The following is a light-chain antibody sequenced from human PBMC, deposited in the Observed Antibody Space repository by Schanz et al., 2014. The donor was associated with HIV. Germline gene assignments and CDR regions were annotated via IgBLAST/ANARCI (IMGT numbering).Light chain of an antibody. CDR3: SSYTTSSTLV. CDR1: SGDVGRYDY. J-gene: IGLJ2*01. CDR2: DVT. Sequence: QSALTQPASVSGSLGQSITISCTGTSGDVGRYDYVSWYQQHPGQAPKLLIYDVTYRPSGISNRFSGSKSAYTASLTISGLQPEDEADYYCSSYTTSSTLVFGGGTKLTV. V-gene: IGLV2-14*03.